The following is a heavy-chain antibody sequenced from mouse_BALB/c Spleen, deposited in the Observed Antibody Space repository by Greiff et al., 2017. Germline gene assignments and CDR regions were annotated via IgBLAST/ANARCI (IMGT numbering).Heavy chain of an antibody. CDR3: ARYYYGNFYWYFDV. CDR2: ISYSGST. V-gene: IGHV3-8*02. J-gene: IGHJ1*01. Sequence: EVQLQESGPSLVKPSQTLSLTCSATGDSITSGYWNWIRKFPGNKLEYMGYISYSGSTYYNPSLKSRISITRDTSKNQYYLQLNSVTTEDTATYYCARYYYGNFYWYFDVWGAGTTVTVSS. D-gene: IGHD2-1*01. CDR1: GDSITSGY.